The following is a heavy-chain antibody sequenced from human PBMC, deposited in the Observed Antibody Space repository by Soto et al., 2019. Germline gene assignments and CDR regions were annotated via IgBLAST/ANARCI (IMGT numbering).Heavy chain of an antibody. J-gene: IGHJ4*02. D-gene: IGHD2-15*01. CDR2: VNPDTGDT. CDR3: VRQAGGASTPGDDY. V-gene: IGHV1-8*01. CDR1: GYTFVAFD. Sequence: QVQLVQSGAEVKKPGASVKVSCKASGYTFVAFDIAWVRQASGQGLEWVGWVNPDTGDTAYKREFQGRRSMTRDTSINTVYMELSSLTPDDTAMYFCVRQAGGASTPGDDYWGQVTLVTVSP.